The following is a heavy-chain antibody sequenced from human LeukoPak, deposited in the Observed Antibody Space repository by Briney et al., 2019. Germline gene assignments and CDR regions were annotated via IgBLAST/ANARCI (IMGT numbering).Heavy chain of an antibody. CDR3: ARLESYSSGWYVGY. D-gene: IGHD6-19*01. CDR1: GGSIISYY. V-gene: IGHV4-59*08. J-gene: IGHJ4*02. Sequence: SETLSLTCTVSGGSIISYYWSWIRQPPGKGLEWIGYIYYSGSTNYNPSLKSRVTISVDTSKNQFSLKLSSVTAADTAVYYCARLESYSSGWYVGYWGQGTLVTVSS. CDR2: IYYSGST.